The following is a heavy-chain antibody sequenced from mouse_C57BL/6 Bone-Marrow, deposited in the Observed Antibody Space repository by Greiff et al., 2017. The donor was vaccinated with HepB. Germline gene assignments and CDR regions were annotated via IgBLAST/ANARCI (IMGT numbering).Heavy chain of an antibody. J-gene: IGHJ3*01. CDR2: IYPRSGNT. V-gene: IGHV1-81*01. CDR3: ARSIYYYGSSFSWFAY. Sequence: VQLQQSGAELARPGASVKLSCKASGYTFTSYGISWVKQRTGKGLEWIGEIYPRSGNTYYNEKFKGKATLTADKSSSTAYMELRSLTSEDSAVYFCARSIYYYGSSFSWFAYWGQGTLVTVSA. CDR1: GYTFTSYG. D-gene: IGHD1-1*01.